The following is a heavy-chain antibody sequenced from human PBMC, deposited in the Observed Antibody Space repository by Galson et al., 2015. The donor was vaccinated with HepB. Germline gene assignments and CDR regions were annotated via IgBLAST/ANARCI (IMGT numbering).Heavy chain of an antibody. Sequence: SVKVSCKASGGTFSSYAISWVRQAPGQGLEWMGGIIPIFGTANYAQKFQGRVTITADESTSTAYMELSSLRSEDTAVYYCARCRENDYYDSSGYKLAKYYFDYWGQGTLVTVSS. CDR3: ARCRENDYYDSSGYKLAKYYFDY. J-gene: IGHJ4*02. CDR1: GGTFSSYA. D-gene: IGHD3-22*01. V-gene: IGHV1-69*13. CDR2: IIPIFGTA.